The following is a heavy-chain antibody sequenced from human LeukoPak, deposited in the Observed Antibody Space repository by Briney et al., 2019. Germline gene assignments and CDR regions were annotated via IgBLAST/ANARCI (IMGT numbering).Heavy chain of an antibody. V-gene: IGHV3-74*01. Sequence: PGGSLRLSCAASGFTDSSYWMHLFRQAPGKGLVWVSRINPDGGSTAYADSVKGRFTISRDNAKNTLYLQMNSLRVEDTAVYYCTRGQQLVGDWGQGTLVTVSS. CDR2: INPDGGST. CDR3: TRGQQLVGD. D-gene: IGHD6-13*01. J-gene: IGHJ4*02. CDR1: GFTDSSYW.